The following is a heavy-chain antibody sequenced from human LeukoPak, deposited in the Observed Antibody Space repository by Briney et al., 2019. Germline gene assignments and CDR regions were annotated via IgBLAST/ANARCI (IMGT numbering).Heavy chain of an antibody. D-gene: IGHD6-19*01. V-gene: IGHV1-46*01. J-gene: IGHJ6*02. CDR1: GYTFTSYY. Sequence: GASVKVSCKASGYTFTSYYMHWVRQAPGQGLECMGIINPSGGSTSYAQKFQGRVTMTRDTSTSTVYMELSSLRSEDTAAYYCARESSSGWYGRWTYYYYGMDVWGQGTTVTVSS. CDR2: INPSGGST. CDR3: ARESSSGWYGRWTYYYYGMDV.